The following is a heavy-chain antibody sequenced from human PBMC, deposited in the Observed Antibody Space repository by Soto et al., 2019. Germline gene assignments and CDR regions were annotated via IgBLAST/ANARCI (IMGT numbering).Heavy chain of an antibody. V-gene: IGHV1-69*05. CDR2: IIPIFGTA. Sequence: QVQLVQSGAEVKKPGSSVKVSCKASGGTFSSYAISWVRQAPGQGLEWMGGIIPIFGTANYAQKFQGRVTXTXDXXRSTAYMELCSLRSEDTAVYYCARFPLPFESSDDYWGQGTLVTVSS. D-gene: IGHD3-22*01. CDR1: GGTFSSYA. J-gene: IGHJ4*02. CDR3: ARFPLPFESSDDY.